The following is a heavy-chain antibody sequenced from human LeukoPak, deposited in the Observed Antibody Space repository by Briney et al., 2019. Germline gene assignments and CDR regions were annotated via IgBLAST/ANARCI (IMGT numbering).Heavy chain of an antibody. Sequence: SETLSLTCTVSGYSISSGYYWGWIRQPPGKGLEWIGSIYHSGSTYYNPSLESRVTISVDTSKNQFSLKLSSVTAADTAVYYCATEGSGYYYRRVDYWGQGTLVTVSS. V-gene: IGHV4-38-2*02. CDR1: GYSISSGYY. D-gene: IGHD3-22*01. CDR2: IYHSGST. CDR3: ATEGSGYYYRRVDY. J-gene: IGHJ4*02.